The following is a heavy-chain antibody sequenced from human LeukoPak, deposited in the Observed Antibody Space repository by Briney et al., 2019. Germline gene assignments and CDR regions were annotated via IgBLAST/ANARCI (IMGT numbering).Heavy chain of an antibody. CDR1: GGSISSSSYY. CDR2: IYYSGST. J-gene: IGHJ4*02. D-gene: IGHD2-15*01. V-gene: IGHV4-61*01. CDR3: AREVGYCSGGSCYSYFDY. Sequence: SETLSLTRTVSGGSISSSSYYWDWVRQPPGKGLEWIGYIYYSGSTNYNASLTNRVTISVDTSENQFSLKLSSVTAADTAVYYCAREVGYCSGGSCYSYFDYWGQGTLVTVSS.